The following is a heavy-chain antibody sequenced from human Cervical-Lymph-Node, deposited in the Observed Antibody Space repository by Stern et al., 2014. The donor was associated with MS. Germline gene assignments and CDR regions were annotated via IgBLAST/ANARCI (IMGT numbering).Heavy chain of an antibody. CDR3: AKADDYAAGIDA. Sequence: VQLVQSGGGMVQPGRSLRLSCGASGFKFGGFAMHWVRQAPGKGLGWVSGLGWNSEGRGYADSVQGRFTISRDNAKSSLYLQMNSLTAEDTALYYCAKADDYAAGIDAWGQGTLVVVSS. J-gene: IGHJ5*02. V-gene: IGHV3-9*01. CDR2: LGWNSEGR. D-gene: IGHD3-16*01. CDR1: GFKFGGFA.